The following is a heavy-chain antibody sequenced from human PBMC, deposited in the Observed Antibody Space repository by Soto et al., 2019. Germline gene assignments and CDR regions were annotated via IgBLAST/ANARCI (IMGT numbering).Heavy chain of an antibody. V-gene: IGHV3-7*01. CDR1: GFTFSSYW. CDR3: ARANSGGTYYYYYYMDV. D-gene: IGHD1-1*01. J-gene: IGHJ6*03. Sequence: GGSLRLSCAASGFTFSSYWMSWVRQAPGKGLEWVANIKQDGSEKYYVDSVKGRFTISRDNAKNSLYLQMNSLRAEDTAVYYCARANSGGTYYYYYYMDVWGKGTTVTVSS. CDR2: IKQDGSEK.